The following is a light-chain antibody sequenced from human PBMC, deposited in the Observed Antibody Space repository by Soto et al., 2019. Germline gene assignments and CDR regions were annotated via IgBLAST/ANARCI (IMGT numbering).Light chain of an antibody. CDR3: SSYPSSTTGVL. Sequence: QSALTQPASVSGSPGQSITISCTGTSSDVGGYDYVSWYQQHPGKAPKLMIYDVSDRPSGVSNRFSGSKSGNTASLTISGLQAEDEADYYCSSYPSSTTGVLFGGGTKLTVL. CDR2: DVS. V-gene: IGLV2-14*03. J-gene: IGLJ2*01. CDR1: SSDVGGYDY.